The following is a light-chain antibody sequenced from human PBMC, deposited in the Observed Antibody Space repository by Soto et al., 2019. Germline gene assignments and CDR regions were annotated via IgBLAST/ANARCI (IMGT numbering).Light chain of an antibody. Sequence: QSALTQPASVSGSPGQSITISCTGTSSDIGGYNSVSWYQQHPGKAPKLVIYEVSNRPSGVSSRFSGSKSGNTASLTMSGLQAEAEATYYCSSYTTGSALLMFGGGTKVTVL. CDR3: SSYTTGSALLM. CDR2: EVS. V-gene: IGLV2-14*01. J-gene: IGLJ3*02. CDR1: SSDIGGYNS.